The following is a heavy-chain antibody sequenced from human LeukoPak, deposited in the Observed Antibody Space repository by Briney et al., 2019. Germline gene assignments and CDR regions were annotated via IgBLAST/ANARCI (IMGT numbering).Heavy chain of an antibody. D-gene: IGHD5-18*01. CDR1: GFTFTTYW. J-gene: IGHJ6*02. Sequence: GGSLRLTCAAYGFTFTTYWMHWVRQAPGKGLVWISHINSDGSITSYADSVKGRFTISRDNAKNTLYLQMNSLRAEDTAVYYCARDAVDTANAVWGQGTKVTVSS. CDR3: ARDAVDTANAV. CDR2: INSDGSIT. V-gene: IGHV3-74*01.